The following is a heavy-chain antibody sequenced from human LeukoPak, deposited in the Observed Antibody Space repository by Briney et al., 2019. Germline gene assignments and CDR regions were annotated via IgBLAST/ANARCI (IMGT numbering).Heavy chain of an antibody. CDR2: MNPNSANT. Sequence: GASVKVSCKASGYTFSNYDINWVRQAYGQGLEWMGWMNPNSANTGYAQKFQGRVTMTTNTSINTACMELSSLRSEDTALYYCARGGTRYCASTSCSDYYYYGVDVWGQGTTVTVSS. J-gene: IGHJ6*02. CDR3: ARGGTRYCASTSCSDYYYYGVDV. V-gene: IGHV1-8*01. D-gene: IGHD2-2*01. CDR1: GYTFSNYD.